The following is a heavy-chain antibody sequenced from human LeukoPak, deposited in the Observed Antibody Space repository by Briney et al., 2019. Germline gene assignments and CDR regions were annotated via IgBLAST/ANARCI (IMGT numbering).Heavy chain of an antibody. CDR2: ISSSSSYI. Sequence: PGGTLRLSCAASGFTFSSYSMNWVRQAPGKGLEWVSSISSSSSYIYYADSVKGRFTISRDNAKNSLYLQMNSLRAEDTAVYYCARDRVWEQAYYFDYWGQGTLVTVSS. V-gene: IGHV3-21*01. CDR1: GFTFSSYS. J-gene: IGHJ4*02. D-gene: IGHD1-26*01. CDR3: ARDRVWEQAYYFDY.